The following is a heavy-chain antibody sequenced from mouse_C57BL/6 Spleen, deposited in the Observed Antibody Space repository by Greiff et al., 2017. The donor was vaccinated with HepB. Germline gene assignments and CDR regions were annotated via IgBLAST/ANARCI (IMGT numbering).Heavy chain of an antibody. CDR2: ISSGSSTI. V-gene: IGHV5-17*01. CDR1: GFTFSDYG. J-gene: IGHJ3*01. Sequence: EVQLVESGGGLVKPGGSLKLSCAASGFTFSDYGMHWVRQAPEKGLEWVAYISSGSSTIYYADTVKGRFTISRENAKNTLFLQMTSLRSEDTAMYYCAREGYSNLFAYWGQGTLVTVSA. CDR3: AREGYSNLFAY. D-gene: IGHD2-5*01.